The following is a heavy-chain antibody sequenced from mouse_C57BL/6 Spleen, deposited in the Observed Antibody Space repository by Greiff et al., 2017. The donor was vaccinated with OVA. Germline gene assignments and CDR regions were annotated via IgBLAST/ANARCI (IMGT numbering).Heavy chain of an antibody. CDR3: AREGKTGFDY. V-gene: IGHV1-52*01. Sequence: QVQLQQPGAELVRPGSSVKLSCKASGYTFTSYWMHWVKQRPIQGLEWIGNIDPSDCETHYNQKFKDKATLTVDKSSSTAYMQLSSLTSEDSAVYYCAREGKTGFDYWGQGTTLTVSS. D-gene: IGHD2-1*01. CDR1: GYTFTSYW. CDR2: IDPSDCET. J-gene: IGHJ2*01.